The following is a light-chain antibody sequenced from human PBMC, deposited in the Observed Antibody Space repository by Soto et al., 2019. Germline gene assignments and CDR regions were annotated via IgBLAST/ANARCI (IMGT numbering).Light chain of an antibody. CDR3: QQYDNWPPIT. V-gene: IGKV3-20*01. CDR2: GAS. CDR1: QSVGNSH. J-gene: IGKJ5*01. Sequence: PGERATLSCRASQSVGNSHVAWYQQRRGLPPRLLIYGASNRATGIPDRFSGSGSGTDFTLTISSLQPDDFATYYCQQYDNWPPITFGQGTRLEI.